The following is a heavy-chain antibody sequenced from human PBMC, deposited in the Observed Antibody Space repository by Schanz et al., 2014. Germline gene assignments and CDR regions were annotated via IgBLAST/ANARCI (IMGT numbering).Heavy chain of an antibody. D-gene: IGHD6-19*01. CDR3: AASSGWHPSTDY. CDR2: IKEDGSVK. Sequence: EVQLAESGGGLVQPGGSLRLSCAASTFTFSSDWMSWVRQAPRKGLEWVANIKEDGSVKDYVDSVKGRFTISRDNAKNSLYLQMNSLRDEDTAVYCGAASSGWHPSTDYWGQGTLVTVSS. J-gene: IGHJ4*02. V-gene: IGHV3-7*05. CDR1: TFTFSSDW.